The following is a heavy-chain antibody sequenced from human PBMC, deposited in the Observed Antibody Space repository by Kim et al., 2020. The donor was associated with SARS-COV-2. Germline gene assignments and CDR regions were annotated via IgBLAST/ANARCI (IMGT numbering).Heavy chain of an antibody. V-gene: IGHV1-69*13. CDR1: GGTFSSYA. Sequence: SVKVSCKASGGTFSSYAISWVRQAPGQGLEWMGGIIPIFGTANYAQKFQGRVTITADESTSTAYMELSSLRSEDTAVYYCARLYSGYDENHYGMDVWGQGTTVTVSS. CDR3: ARLYSGYDENHYGMDV. CDR2: IIPIFGTA. J-gene: IGHJ6*02. D-gene: IGHD5-12*01.